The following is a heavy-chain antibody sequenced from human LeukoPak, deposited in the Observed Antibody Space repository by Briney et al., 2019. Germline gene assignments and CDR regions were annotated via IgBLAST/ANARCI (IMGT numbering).Heavy chain of an antibody. J-gene: IGHJ6*02. CDR1: GFTFSSYA. V-gene: IGHV3-23*01. D-gene: IGHD3-10*01. Sequence: PGGSLRLSCAASGFTFSSYAMSLVRQAPGKGLELVSAISGSGGSTYYADSVKGRFTISRDNSKNTLYLQMNSLRAEDTAVYYCAAMVPYYYYGMDVWGQGTTVTVSS. CDR2: ISGSGGST. CDR3: AAMVPYYYYGMDV.